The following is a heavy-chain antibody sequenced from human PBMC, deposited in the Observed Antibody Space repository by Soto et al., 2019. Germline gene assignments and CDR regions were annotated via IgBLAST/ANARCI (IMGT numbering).Heavy chain of an antibody. V-gene: IGHV3-23*01. CDR3: AHSPAASMTASRPFDE. J-gene: IGHJ4*02. CDR2: ISGSVGST. D-gene: IGHD6-6*01. CDR1: GNTFSNYA. Sequence: EVQLLESGGGLVPPGGFLRLSCEASGNTFSNYAMTWVRQAPGKGLEWVSAISGSVGSTYYAGSVKGRFTISRDNSKNTLFLRMNSLRAEDTAIYYCAHSPAASMTASRPFDEWGQGTLVTVSS.